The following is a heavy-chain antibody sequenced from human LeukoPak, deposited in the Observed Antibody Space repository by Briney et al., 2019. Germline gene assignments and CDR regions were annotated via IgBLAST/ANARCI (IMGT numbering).Heavy chain of an antibody. V-gene: IGHV4-30-4*01. CDR3: ARDMVWGSGSRYGMDV. Sequence: SENLSLTCTVSAGSISSGDYYWSWIRQPPGKGLESIGYIYYSGSTYYNPSLKSRVTISVDTSKNQFSLKLSSVTAADTAVYYCARDMVWGSGSRYGMDVWGQGTTVTVSS. CDR2: IYYSGST. J-gene: IGHJ6*02. D-gene: IGHD3-10*01. CDR1: AGSISSGDYY.